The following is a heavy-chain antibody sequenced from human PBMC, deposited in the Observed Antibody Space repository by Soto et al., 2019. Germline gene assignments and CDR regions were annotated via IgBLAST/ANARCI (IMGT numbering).Heavy chain of an antibody. D-gene: IGHD3-10*01. J-gene: IGHJ4*02. CDR3: ATVALGSGSYSVPGGFDY. CDR2: FDPEDGET. V-gene: IGHV1-24*01. Sequence: EASVKVSCKVSGYTLTELSMHWVRQAPGKGLEWMGGFDPEDGETIYAQKFQGRVTMTEDTSTDTAYMELSSLRSEDTAVYYCATVALGSGSYSVPGGFDYWGQGTLVTVSS. CDR1: GYTLTELS.